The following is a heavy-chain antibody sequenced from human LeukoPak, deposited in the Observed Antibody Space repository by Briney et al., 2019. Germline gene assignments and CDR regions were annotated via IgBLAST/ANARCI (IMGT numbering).Heavy chain of an antibody. CDR1: GGSISSSSYY. J-gene: IGHJ4*02. CDR2: IYYSGST. CDR3: ARRIYRSVVMSIEV. V-gene: IGHV4-39*07. Sequence: SGTLSLTCTVSGGSISSSSYYWGWIRQPPGKGLEWIESIYYSGSTYYNPSLKSRVTISVDTSKNQFSLKLSSVTAADTAVYYCARRIYRSVVMSIEVWGQGTLVTVSS. D-gene: IGHD3-22*01.